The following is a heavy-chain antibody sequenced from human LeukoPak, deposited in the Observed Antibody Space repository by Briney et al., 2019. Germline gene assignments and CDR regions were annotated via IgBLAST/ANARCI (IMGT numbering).Heavy chain of an antibody. CDR2: ISGGGGST. Sequence: QPGGSLRLSCAASRFAFSSFAMSWVRQAPGKGLEWVSAISGGGGSTYYADSVKGRFTISRDNSKNTLYLQMNSLRAEDTAVYYCARGSLYGSGSDWGQGTLVTVSS. D-gene: IGHD3-10*01. J-gene: IGHJ4*02. CDR3: ARGSLYGSGSD. CDR1: RFAFSSFA. V-gene: IGHV3-23*01.